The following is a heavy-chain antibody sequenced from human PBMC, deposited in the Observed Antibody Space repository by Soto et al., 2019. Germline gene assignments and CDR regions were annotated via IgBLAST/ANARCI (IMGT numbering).Heavy chain of an antibody. J-gene: IGHJ3*02. CDR1: GYNFKGPW. Sequence: PGGSLRLSCAASGYNFKGPWMSWVRQPPGKGLEWVASIGLDGGEKNYVDSVKGRFTISRDNAKNSMYLEMNSLKDEDTAVYFCARGRSLDIWGQGTMVTVSS. CDR3: ARGRSLDI. CDR2: IGLDGGEK. V-gene: IGHV3-7*03.